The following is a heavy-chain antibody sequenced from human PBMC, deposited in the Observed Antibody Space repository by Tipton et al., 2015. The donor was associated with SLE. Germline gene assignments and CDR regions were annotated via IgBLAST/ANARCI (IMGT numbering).Heavy chain of an antibody. J-gene: IGHJ3*02. D-gene: IGHD3-16*01. CDR2: IYYTGCT. CDR1: GDSINNHF. V-gene: IGHV4-59*11. Sequence: TLSLTCTVSGDSINNHFGSWIRQSPGKGLEWIGYIYYTGCTNYNPSLKSRVAISVDTSKNRFSLKLSSVTAADAAVYYCAREKGDAYPNLVAFDISGQWTMVTVSS. CDR3: AREKGDAYPNLVAFDI.